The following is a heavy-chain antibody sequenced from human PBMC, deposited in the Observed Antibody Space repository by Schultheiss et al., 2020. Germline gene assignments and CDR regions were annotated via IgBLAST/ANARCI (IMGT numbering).Heavy chain of an antibody. V-gene: IGHV5-51*01. J-gene: IGHJ1*01. CDR1: GYSFTNYW. CDR2: IYPGDSDA. D-gene: IGHD3-3*01. CDR3: ARLRSTPVFGEVKNRGEYFQD. Sequence: GESLKISCKTSGYSFTNYWIGWVRQLPGKGLEWMGVIYPGDSDARHSPSFQGQVIISADRSINTAYLQWSSLKASDTAMYYCARLRSTPVFGEVKNRGEYFQDWGQGTLVTVSS.